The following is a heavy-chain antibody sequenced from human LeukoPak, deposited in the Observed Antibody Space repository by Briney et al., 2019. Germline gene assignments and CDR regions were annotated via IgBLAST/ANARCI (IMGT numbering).Heavy chain of an antibody. Sequence: ASVKVSCKASGYTFTGYYMHWVRQAPGQGLEWMGWINPNSGGTNYAQKFQGRVTMTRDTSISTAYMELSRLRSDDTAVYYCARQVAGTFFDYFDYWGQGTLVTVSS. CDR2: INPNSGGT. D-gene: IGHD6-19*01. CDR1: GYTFTGYY. CDR3: ARQVAGTFFDYFDY. J-gene: IGHJ4*02. V-gene: IGHV1-2*02.